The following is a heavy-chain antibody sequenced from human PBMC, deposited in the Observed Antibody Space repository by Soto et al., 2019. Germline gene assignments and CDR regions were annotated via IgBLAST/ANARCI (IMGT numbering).Heavy chain of an antibody. D-gene: IGHD1-1*01. CDR1: GDSMTSGGYY. J-gene: IGHJ4*02. CDR2: IYYTGDT. Sequence: SETLSLTCPVSGDSMTSGGYYWIWVRHHPGKGLEWVGSIYYTGDTYFNPSLKSRITVSMDTSKNEFSLKLTSVTSADTAVYFCARGSPRPRDVTTYFHFWGKGNLVIVSS. CDR3: ARGSPRPRDVTTYFHF. V-gene: IGHV4-31*03.